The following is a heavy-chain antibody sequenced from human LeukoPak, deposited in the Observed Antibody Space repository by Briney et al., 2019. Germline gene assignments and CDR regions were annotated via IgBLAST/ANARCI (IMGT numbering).Heavy chain of an antibody. CDR2: INHSGST. CDR3: ATSHIVATIH. D-gene: IGHD5-12*01. V-gene: IGHV4-34*01. Sequence: PSETLSLTCAVYGGSFSGYYWSWIRQPPGKGLEWIGEINHSGSTNYNPSLKSRVTISVDTSKNQFSLKLSSVTAADTAVYYCATSHIVATIHWGQGTLVTVSS. J-gene: IGHJ4*02. CDR1: GGSFSGYY.